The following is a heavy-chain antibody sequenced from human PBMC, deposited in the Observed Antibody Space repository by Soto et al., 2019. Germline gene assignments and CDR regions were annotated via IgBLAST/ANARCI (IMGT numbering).Heavy chain of an antibody. Sequence: GASVKVSCKASGYTFTSYGISRLRQAPGQGLEWVGWIHTYNGNTNFAQKLQGRVTLTTDTSTSTAYMELRSLRSDDTAVYYCARDSDYIIAYWGQGTLVTVSS. D-gene: IGHD4-17*01. CDR2: IHTYNGNT. CDR1: GYTFTSYG. V-gene: IGHV1-18*01. CDR3: ARDSDYIIAY. J-gene: IGHJ4*02.